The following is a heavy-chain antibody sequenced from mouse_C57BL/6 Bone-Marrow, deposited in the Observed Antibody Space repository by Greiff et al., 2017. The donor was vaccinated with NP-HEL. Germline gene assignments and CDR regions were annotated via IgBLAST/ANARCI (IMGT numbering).Heavy chain of an antibody. J-gene: IGHJ1*03. D-gene: IGHD4-1*01. V-gene: IGHV7-1*01. CDR2: SRNKANDYTT. Sequence: EVKLMESGGGLVQSGRSLRLSCATSGFTFSDFYMEWVRHAPGKGLEWIAASRNKANDYTTEYSASVKGRFIVSRDTSQSILYLQMNALRAEDPAIYYCERDNWDWYFDVWGTGTTVTVSS. CDR3: ERDNWDWYFDV. CDR1: GFTFSDFY.